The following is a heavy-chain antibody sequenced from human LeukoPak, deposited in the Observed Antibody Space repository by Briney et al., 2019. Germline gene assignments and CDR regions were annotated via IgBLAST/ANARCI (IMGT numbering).Heavy chain of an antibody. CDR1: GYTFTAYY. D-gene: IGHD3-22*01. CDR2: INPNSGVT. Sequence: GVSVTVSCKASGYTFTAYYMHWVRRAPGQGLEWMGWINPNSGVTNFAQEFQGRVTMTRDTSISTVYMELSRLRSDDTAVYYRARDDSSTYYFFTYWGQGTRVTVSS. V-gene: IGHV1-2*02. CDR3: ARDDSSTYYFFTY. J-gene: IGHJ4*02.